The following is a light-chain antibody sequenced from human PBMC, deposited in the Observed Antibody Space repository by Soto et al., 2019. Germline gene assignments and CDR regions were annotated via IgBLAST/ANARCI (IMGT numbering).Light chain of an antibody. CDR1: SSDVGGYNY. J-gene: IGLJ1*01. Sequence: ALTHPASVSGSAGQSITIACTGTSSDVGGYNYVSWYQQHPGKAPKLMIYEVNNRPSEVSNRFSGSKSGNTASLTISGLQPEDEADYYCNSYTSRYTFVLGTGTKVTVL. CDR2: EVN. V-gene: IGLV2-14*01. CDR3: NSYTSRYTFV.